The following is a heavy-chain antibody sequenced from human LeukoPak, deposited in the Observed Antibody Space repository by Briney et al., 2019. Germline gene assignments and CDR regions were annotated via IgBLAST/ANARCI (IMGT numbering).Heavy chain of an antibody. V-gene: IGHV4-39*01. CDR2: IDYSGKT. J-gene: IGHJ4*02. CDR3: ARHCSDGSCYEY. D-gene: IGHD2-15*01. CDR1: GGSIGSSRFY. Sequence: SGTLSLTCTVSGGSIGSSRFYWGWLRQPPGKGLEWTGSIDYSGKTFYNPSLKSRVTISVGTSKNQFSLKLSSVTAADTAVYYCARHCSDGSCYEYWGQGTLVTVSS.